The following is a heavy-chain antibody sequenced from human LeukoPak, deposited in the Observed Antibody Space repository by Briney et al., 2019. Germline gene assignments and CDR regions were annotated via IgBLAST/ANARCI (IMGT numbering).Heavy chain of an antibody. CDR1: GFTFSNFW. D-gene: IGHD5-12*01. CDR2: IKQDGSVK. V-gene: IGHV3-7*01. J-gene: IGHJ5*02. CDR3: APQQAYSPYNWFDP. Sequence: GGSLRLSCAASGFTFSNFWMNWVRQAPGKGLEWVANIKQDGSVKHYVDSVKGRFTISRDNTKNSLYLQMNSLRAEDTGVYYCAPQQAYSPYNWFDPWGQGTLVTVSS.